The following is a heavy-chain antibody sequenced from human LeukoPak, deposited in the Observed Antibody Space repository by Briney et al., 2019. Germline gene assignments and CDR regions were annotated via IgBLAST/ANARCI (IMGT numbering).Heavy chain of an antibody. J-gene: IGHJ5*02. Sequence: SETLSLTCTVSGGSISSSSYYWGWIRQPPGKGLEWIGSIYYSGSTNYNPSLKSRVTISVDTSKNQFSLKLSSVTAADTAVYYCARLGRSPNWFDPWGQGTLVTVSS. V-gene: IGHV4-39*07. CDR1: GGSISSSSYY. CDR2: IYYSGST. CDR3: ARLGRSPNWFDP.